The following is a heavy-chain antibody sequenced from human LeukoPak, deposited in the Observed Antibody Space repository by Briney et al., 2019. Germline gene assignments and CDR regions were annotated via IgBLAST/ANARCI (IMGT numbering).Heavy chain of an antibody. V-gene: IGHV4-61*02. CDR3: ARDGRAIAFDI. CDR2: VYISGTI. J-gene: IGHJ3*02. CDR1: GYSISSGYY. Sequence: SETLSLTCTVSGYSISSGYYWSWIRQPAGKGLEWIGRVYISGTINYNPSLKSRVTMSVDTSKNQFSLKLSSVTAADTAVYYCARDGRAIAFDIWGQGTMVTVSS.